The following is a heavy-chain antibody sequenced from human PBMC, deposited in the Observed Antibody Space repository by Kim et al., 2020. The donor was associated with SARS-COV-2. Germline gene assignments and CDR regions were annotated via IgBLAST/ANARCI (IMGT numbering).Heavy chain of an antibody. D-gene: IGHD4-17*01. V-gene: IGHV3-21*01. CDR3: AVNDYGDYALGYYGMDV. Sequence: VKCRFTISGDNAKNSLELQMNSLRAEDTAVYYCAVNDYGDYALGYYGMDVWGQGTTVTVSS. J-gene: IGHJ6*02.